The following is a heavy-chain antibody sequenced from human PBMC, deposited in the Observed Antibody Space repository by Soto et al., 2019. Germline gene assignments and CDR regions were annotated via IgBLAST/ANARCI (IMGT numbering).Heavy chain of an antibody. CDR2: INAGNGNT. D-gene: IGHD6-13*01. V-gene: IGHV1-3*01. CDR3: ARVGAAAGPFDY. Sequence: ASVKVSCKASGYTFASYAMHWVRQAPGQRLEWMGWINAGNGNTKYSQKFQGRVTITRDTSASTAYMELSSLRSEDTAVYYCARVGAAAGPFDYWGQGTLVTVSS. CDR1: GYTFASYA. J-gene: IGHJ4*02.